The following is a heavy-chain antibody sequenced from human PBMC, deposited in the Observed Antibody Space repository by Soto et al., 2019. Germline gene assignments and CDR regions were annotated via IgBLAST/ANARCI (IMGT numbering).Heavy chain of an antibody. D-gene: IGHD3-22*01. J-gene: IGHJ4*02. CDR1: GGSISSGGCY. V-gene: IGHV4-31*02. Sequence: TVSGGSISSGGCYWSWIRQHPGKGLEWIGYIYYSGSTYYNPSLKTRLSISLDTSKNQFSLKLSSVTAADTAVYYCARAIYYSSGYVDFWGQGTLVTVPQ. CDR2: IYYSGST. CDR3: ARAIYYSSGYVDF.